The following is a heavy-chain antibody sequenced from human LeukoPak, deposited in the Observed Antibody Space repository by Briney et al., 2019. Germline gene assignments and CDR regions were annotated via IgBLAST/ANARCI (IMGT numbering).Heavy chain of an antibody. D-gene: IGHD3-22*01. CDR3: ASSSAYYYFDY. CDR2: IYYSGST. V-gene: IGHV4-59*08. J-gene: IGHJ4*02. CDR1: GGSISSYY. Sequence: SETLSLTCTVSGGSISSYYWNWIRQPPGKGLEWIGYIYYSGSTNYNPSLKSRVTIPVDTSKNQFSLKVSSVTAADTAVYYCASSSAYYYFDYWGQGTLVTVSS.